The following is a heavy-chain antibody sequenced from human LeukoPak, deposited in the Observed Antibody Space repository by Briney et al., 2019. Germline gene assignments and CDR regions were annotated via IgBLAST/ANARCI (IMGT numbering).Heavy chain of an antibody. CDR2: ISGTSAGT. CDR1: GFTFSSYS. D-gene: IGHD3-10*01. J-gene: IGHJ4*02. Sequence: GESLRLSCAASGFTFSSYSMSWVRQAPGKGLEWVSVISGTSAGTYYADSVKGRFTISRDNSKNTLYLQMNSLRAEDTAVYYCARDHYGSGDARRFDYWGQGTLVTVSS. CDR3: ARDHYGSGDARRFDY. V-gene: IGHV3-23*01.